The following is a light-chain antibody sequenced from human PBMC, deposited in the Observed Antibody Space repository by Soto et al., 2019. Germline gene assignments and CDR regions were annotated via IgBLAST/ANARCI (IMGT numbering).Light chain of an antibody. CDR1: QRISNNY. CDR3: QQRSDWPRT. J-gene: IGKJ4*01. Sequence: EIVLTQSPATLSLSPGERATLSCGASQRISNNYLAWYQQKPGLAPRLLIYDASNRAAGIPDRFSGSGSGTDFTLTISRLEPEDFAVYFCQQRSDWPRTFGGGTKVDIK. V-gene: IGKV3D-20*02. CDR2: DAS.